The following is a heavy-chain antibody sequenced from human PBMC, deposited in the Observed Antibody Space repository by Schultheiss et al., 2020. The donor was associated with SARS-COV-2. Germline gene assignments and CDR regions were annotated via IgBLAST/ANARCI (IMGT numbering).Heavy chain of an antibody. Sequence: GGSLRLSCAASGFTFSSYGMHWVRQAPGKGLEWVAVISYDGSNKYYADSVKGRFTISRDNSKNTLYLQMNSLRAEDTAVYYCANNGGTSPFDYWGQGTLVTVSS. D-gene: IGHD1-1*01. V-gene: IGHV3-30*18. CDR3: ANNGGTSPFDY. CDR1: GFTFSSYG. J-gene: IGHJ4*02. CDR2: ISYDGSNK.